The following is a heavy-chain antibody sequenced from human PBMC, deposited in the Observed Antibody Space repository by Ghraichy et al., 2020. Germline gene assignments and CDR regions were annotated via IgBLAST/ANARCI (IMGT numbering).Heavy chain of an antibody. CDR2: ISWNSGSI. D-gene: IGHD6-6*01. J-gene: IGHJ4*02. CDR3: AKGFRPYSSSSGSLDY. Sequence: GGSLRLSCAASGFTFDDYAMHWVRQAPGKGLEWVSGISWNSGSIGYADSVKGRFTISRDNAKNSLYLQMNSLRAEDTALYYCAKGFRPYSSSSGSLDYWGQGTLVTVSS. CDR1: GFTFDDYA. V-gene: IGHV3-9*01.